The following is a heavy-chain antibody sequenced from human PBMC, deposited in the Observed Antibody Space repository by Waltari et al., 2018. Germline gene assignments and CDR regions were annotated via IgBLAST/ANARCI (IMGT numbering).Heavy chain of an antibody. CDR3: AVLRIVAAPYHYFDY. CDR2: IYYTGTA. CDR1: GASVRTGASY. J-gene: IGHJ4*02. V-gene: IGHV4-61*08. D-gene: IGHD1-26*01. Sequence: QVQLQESGPGLVKTPETLSLTCSVSGASVRTGASYWTCIRQPPGKGLEWIGDIYYTGTAYYNPSLKSRVTISVDTSKNQFSLKLSSVTTADTAVYYCAVLRIVAAPYHYFDYWGQGTRVSVSS.